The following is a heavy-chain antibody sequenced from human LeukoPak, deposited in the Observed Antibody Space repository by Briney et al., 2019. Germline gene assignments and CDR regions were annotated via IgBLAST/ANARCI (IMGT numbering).Heavy chain of an antibody. CDR1: GGSISSGDYY. CDR3: ARSRDPLLDY. V-gene: IGHV4-31*03. J-gene: IGHJ4*02. CDR2: TYYSGST. Sequence: SETLSLTCTVSGGSISSGDYYWTWIRQHPGKGLEWIGNTYYSGSTYYNPSLKSRVTMSVDTSKNQFSLKLISVTAADTAVYYCARSRDPLLDYWGQGTLVTVSS.